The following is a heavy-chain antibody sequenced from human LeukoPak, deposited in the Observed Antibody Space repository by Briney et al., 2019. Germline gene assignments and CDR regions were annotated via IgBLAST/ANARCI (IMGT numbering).Heavy chain of an antibody. CDR2: IYSGGST. CDR3: ARDTGVVNAFDI. J-gene: IGHJ3*02. D-gene: IGHD3-3*01. V-gene: IGHV3-53*01. CDR1: GFTVSSNY. Sequence: GGSLRFSCAASGFTVSSNYMSWVRQAPGKGLEWVSVIYSGGSTYYADSVKGRFTISRDNSKNTLYLQMNSLRAEDTAVYYCARDTGVVNAFDIWGQGTMVTVSS.